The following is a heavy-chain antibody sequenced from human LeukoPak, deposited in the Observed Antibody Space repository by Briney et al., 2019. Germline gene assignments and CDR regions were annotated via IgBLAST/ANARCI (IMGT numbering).Heavy chain of an antibody. CDR1: GGSISSYY. V-gene: IGHV4-4*07. CDR3: ARDSSSWYMGEYYYYGMDV. D-gene: IGHD6-13*01. Sequence: PSETLSLTCTVSGGSISSYYWSWIRQPAGKGLEWIGRIYTSGSTNYNPSLKSRVTMSVDTSKNQFSLTLSSVTAADTAVYYCARDSSSWYMGEYYYYGMDVWGQGTTVTVSS. CDR2: IYTSGST. J-gene: IGHJ6*02.